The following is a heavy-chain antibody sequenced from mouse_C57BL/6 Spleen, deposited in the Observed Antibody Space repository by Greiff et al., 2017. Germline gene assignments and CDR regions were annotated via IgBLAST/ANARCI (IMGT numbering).Heavy chain of an antibody. J-gene: IGHJ2*01. CDR2: IDPSDSYT. Sequence: QVQLKQPGAELVKPGASVKLSCKASGYTFTSYWMQWVKQRPGQGLEWIGEIDPSDSYTNYNQKFKGKATLTVDTSSSTAYMQLSSLTSADAAVYYCARSGLGRRYYFDYWGQGTTLTVSS. V-gene: IGHV1-50*01. CDR3: ARSGLGRRYYFDY. CDR1: GYTFTSYW. D-gene: IGHD4-1*01.